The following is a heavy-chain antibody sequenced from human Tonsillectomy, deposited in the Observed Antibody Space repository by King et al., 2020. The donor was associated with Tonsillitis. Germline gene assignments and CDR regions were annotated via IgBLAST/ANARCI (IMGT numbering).Heavy chain of an antibody. V-gene: IGHV1-69*06. Sequence: VQLVRSGAEVKKPGSSVRVSCKASGGTFSSYAISWVRQAPGQGLEWMGGIIPIFDTANYAQKFQGRITITADKSTSTAYMELSSLRSEDTAVYYCARTGYNYDRNDDEYWGRGTLVTVSS. J-gene: IGHJ4*02. CDR2: IIPIFDTA. D-gene: IGHD1-1*01. CDR3: ARTGYNYDRNDDEY. CDR1: GGTFSSYA.